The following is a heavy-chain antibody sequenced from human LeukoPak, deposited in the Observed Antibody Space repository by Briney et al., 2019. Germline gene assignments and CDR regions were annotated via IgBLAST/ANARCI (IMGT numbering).Heavy chain of an antibody. Sequence: GGSLRLSCAASGFTFSSYAMSWVRQAPGKGVEWVSAISGSGGSTYYADSVKGRFTISRDNSKNTLYLQMNSLRAEDTAVYYCFVTPSDSFDIWGQGTMVTVSS. D-gene: IGHD1-14*01. CDR3: FVTPSDSFDI. CDR1: GFTFSSYA. J-gene: IGHJ3*02. V-gene: IGHV3-23*01. CDR2: ISGSGGST.